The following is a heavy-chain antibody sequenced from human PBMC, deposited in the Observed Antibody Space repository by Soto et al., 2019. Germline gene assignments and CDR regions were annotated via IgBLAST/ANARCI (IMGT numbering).Heavy chain of an antibody. V-gene: IGHV3-9*01. Sequence: PXGSLRLSCAASGFTFDDYAMHWVRQSPGKGLEWVSGISWNSGSIGYADSVKGRFTISRDNAKNSLYLQMNSLRAEDTALYYCAKGGIAASYPYYAMDVLGQGTTVTVSS. D-gene: IGHD6-13*01. CDR2: ISWNSGSI. J-gene: IGHJ6*02. CDR3: AKGGIAASYPYYAMDV. CDR1: GFTFDDYA.